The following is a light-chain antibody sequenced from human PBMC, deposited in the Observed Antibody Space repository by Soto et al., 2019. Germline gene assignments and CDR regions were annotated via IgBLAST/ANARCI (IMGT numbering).Light chain of an antibody. CDR1: SSDVGGYNY. CDR3: SSYTSSYV. J-gene: IGLJ1*01. Sequence: QSALTQPASVSGSPGQSITISCTGTSSDVGGYNYVSWYQQHPGKAPKLMIYDVSNRPSGVSNRFSGSKSGNTASLTISGLQAEDEADYYYSSYTSSYVFGTGTKVTVL. V-gene: IGLV2-14*01. CDR2: DVS.